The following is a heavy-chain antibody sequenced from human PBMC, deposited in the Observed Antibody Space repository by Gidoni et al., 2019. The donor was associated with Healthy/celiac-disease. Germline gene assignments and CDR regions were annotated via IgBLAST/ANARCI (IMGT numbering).Heavy chain of an antibody. D-gene: IGHD2-15*01. CDR1: GFTCSSYD. J-gene: IGHJ6*02. CDR2: IGTAGDT. CDR3: ARGHCSGGSCYSAVYYYGMDV. Sequence: EVQLVESGGGLVQPGGSLRLSCAASGFTCSSYDMHWVRQATGKGLEWVSAIGTAGDTYYPGSVKGRFTISRKNAKNSLYLQMNSLRAGDTAVYYCARGHCSGGSCYSAVYYYGMDVWGQGTTVTVSS. V-gene: IGHV3-13*01.